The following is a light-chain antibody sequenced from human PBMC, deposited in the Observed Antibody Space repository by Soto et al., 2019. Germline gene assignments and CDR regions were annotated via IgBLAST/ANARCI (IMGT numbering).Light chain of an antibody. CDR1: QSISTS. Sequence: DIQMTHSPSSLSASLGDRVTITCRASQSISTSLIWYQHKLGKAPNLLIYSASSLQSGVPSRFSGSGSGTDFTLTISSLQPEDFATYYCQQSYSSPPTFGQGTKVDIK. CDR3: QQSYSSPPT. CDR2: SAS. J-gene: IGKJ1*01. V-gene: IGKV1-39*01.